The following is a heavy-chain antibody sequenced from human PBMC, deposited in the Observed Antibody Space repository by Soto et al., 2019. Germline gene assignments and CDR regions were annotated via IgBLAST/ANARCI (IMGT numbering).Heavy chain of an antibody. CDR2: IYPGDSDT. CDR3: ARALRYCSSTSCYVGWFDP. Sequence: TGESLKISCKGSGYSFTSYWIGWVRQMPGKGLEWMGIIYPGDSDTRYSPSFQGQVTISADKSISTAYLQWSSLKASDTAMYYCARALRYCSSTSCYVGWFDPWGQGTLVTVSS. CDR1: GYSFTSYW. J-gene: IGHJ5*02. V-gene: IGHV5-51*01. D-gene: IGHD2-2*01.